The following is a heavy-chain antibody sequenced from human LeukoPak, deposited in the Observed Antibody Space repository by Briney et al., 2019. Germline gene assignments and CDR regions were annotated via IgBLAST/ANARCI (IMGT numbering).Heavy chain of an antibody. Sequence: GGSLRLSCAASGFTFSSYGMQWFRQAPDKGLEWVAAISNDGSNKYYADSVKGRFTISRDNTKNTLYLQMNSLRAEDTAVYYCAKVDIVATIDAGRLVDYWGQGTLVTVSS. CDR2: ISNDGSNK. V-gene: IGHV3-30*18. CDR3: AKVDIVATIDAGRLVDY. J-gene: IGHJ4*02. D-gene: IGHD5-12*01. CDR1: GFTFSSYG.